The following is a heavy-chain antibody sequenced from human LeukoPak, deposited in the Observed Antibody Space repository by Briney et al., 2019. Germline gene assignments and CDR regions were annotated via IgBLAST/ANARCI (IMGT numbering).Heavy chain of an antibody. J-gene: IGHJ2*01. CDR1: GGSISSGSYY. V-gene: IGHV4-61*02. Sequence: SETLSLTCTVSGGSISSGSYYWSWIRQPAGKGLEWIGRIYTSGSTNYNPSLKSRVTISVDTSKNQFSLKLSSVTAADTAVYYCARGSRDYGGNSRHFDLWGRGTLVTVSS. D-gene: IGHD4-23*01. CDR2: IYTSGST. CDR3: ARGSRDYGGNSRHFDL.